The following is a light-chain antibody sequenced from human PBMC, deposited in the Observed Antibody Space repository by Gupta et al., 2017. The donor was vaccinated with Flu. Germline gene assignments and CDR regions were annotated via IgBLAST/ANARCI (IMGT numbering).Light chain of an antibody. CDR3: MQATHWRYT. J-gene: IGKJ2*01. CDR1: QSLVHSDRNTC. V-gene: IGKV2-30*02. Sequence: TCSRSSQSLVHSDRNTCMTWYQQRPGQSPRRLIYKGANRDSGVPDRCSGSGAGTNYTLKISSVEAEDVGVYYCMQATHWRYTFGQGTKLEMK. CDR2: KGA.